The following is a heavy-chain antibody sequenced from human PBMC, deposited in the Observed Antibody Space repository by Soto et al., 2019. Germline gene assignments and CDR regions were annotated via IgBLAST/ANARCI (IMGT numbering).Heavy chain of an antibody. CDR2: ITNHGAST. D-gene: IGHD3-3*01. J-gene: IGHJ3*02. CDR1: GFTFSTFA. CDR3: VKDLYYGFWRFAFDI. Sequence: GGSLRLSCSASGFTFSTFAMHWVRQAPGKGLEYVSAITNHGASTYYADSVKGRFTVSRDNSKNTLYLQMSSLRAEDTAVYYCVKDLYYGFWRFAFDIWGQGTMVTVSS. V-gene: IGHV3-64D*06.